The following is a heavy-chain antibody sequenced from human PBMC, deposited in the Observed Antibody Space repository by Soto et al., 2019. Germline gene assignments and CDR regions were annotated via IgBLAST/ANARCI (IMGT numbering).Heavy chain of an antibody. CDR3: ATWRLREHAYDI. Sequence: DVQLVESGGGLIQPGGSLRLSCEAFGLTVTGKKYVAWVRQAPGQGLEWVSGVYDTDGTYYADSVKGRFTSPRDNSKTIVYLEMNSLRPDDTAIYYCATWRLREHAYDIWGLGTTVTVSS. CDR2: VYDTDGT. J-gene: IGHJ3*02. V-gene: IGHV3-53*01. CDR1: GLTVTGKKY. D-gene: IGHD4-17*01.